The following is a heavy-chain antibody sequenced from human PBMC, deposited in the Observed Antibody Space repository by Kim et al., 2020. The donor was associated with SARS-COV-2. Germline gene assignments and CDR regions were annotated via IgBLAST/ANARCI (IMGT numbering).Heavy chain of an antibody. J-gene: IGHJ4*02. V-gene: IGHV3-11*01. CDR3: ARDLGFWVYFDY. Sequence: YYADSVKGRFTISRDNAKNSLYLQMNSLRAEDTAVYYCARDLGFWVYFDYWGQGTLVTVSS. D-gene: IGHD3-16*01.